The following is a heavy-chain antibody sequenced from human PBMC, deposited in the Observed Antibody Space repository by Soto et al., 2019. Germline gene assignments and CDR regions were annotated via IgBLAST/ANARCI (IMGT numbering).Heavy chain of an antibody. D-gene: IGHD1-7*01. CDR1: GGSIIIGGYY. CDR2: IYYSGST. J-gene: IGHJ4*02. CDR3: ASRENWNYVHSNDFDY. V-gene: IGHV4-31*03. Sequence: SEPLSLTCTVSGGSIIIGGYYWSWIRQHPGKGLEWIGYIYYSGSTYYNPSLKSRVTISVDTSKNQFSLKLSSVTAADTAVYYCASRENWNYVHSNDFDYWGQGTLVTVSS.